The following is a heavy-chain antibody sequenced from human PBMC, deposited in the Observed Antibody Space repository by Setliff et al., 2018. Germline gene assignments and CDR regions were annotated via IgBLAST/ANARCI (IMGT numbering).Heavy chain of an antibody. J-gene: IGHJ4*02. CDR2: ISGSAQTI. V-gene: IGHV3-23*01. Sequence: GSLRLSCAASGFTFSSYAITWVRQAPGKGLEWVSMISGSAQTIYYADSVKGRFTISRDNAKNTLYLQMNSLRAEDTAVYYCARSRNRYFDYWGQGTLVTVS. CDR3: ARSRNRYFDY. CDR1: GFTFSSYA.